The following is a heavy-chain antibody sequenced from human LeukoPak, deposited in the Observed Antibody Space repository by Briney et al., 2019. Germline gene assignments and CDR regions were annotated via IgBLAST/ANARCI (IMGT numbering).Heavy chain of an antibody. J-gene: IGHJ4*02. CDR1: GGSISSGGYY. CDR3: ARSLGIAAAAYYVDY. V-gene: IGHV4-31*03. D-gene: IGHD6-13*01. CDR2: TYYSGST. Sequence: SDTLYLTCNVSGGSISSGGYYWSWIRHQPGKDLEWIGYTYYSGSTYYNKSHKSRVTISVDTSKNQFSLKLSSVTAEDTAVYYCARSLGIAAAAYYVDYWGQGTLVTVSS.